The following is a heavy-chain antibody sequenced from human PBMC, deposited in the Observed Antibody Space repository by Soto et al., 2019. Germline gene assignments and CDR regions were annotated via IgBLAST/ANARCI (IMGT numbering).Heavy chain of an antibody. CDR1: GFTFGNYA. D-gene: IGHD3-22*01. J-gene: IGHJ4*02. CDR2: ISYDGSNK. Sequence: GGSLRLSCAASGFTFGNYAMSWVRQAPGKGLEWVAVISYDGSNKYYADSVKGRFTISRDNSKNTLYLQMNSLRAEDTAVYYCAKDPRYDSSGYDVFGPVYFGYWGQGTLVTVSS. CDR3: AKDPRYDSSGYDVFGPVYFGY. V-gene: IGHV3-30*18.